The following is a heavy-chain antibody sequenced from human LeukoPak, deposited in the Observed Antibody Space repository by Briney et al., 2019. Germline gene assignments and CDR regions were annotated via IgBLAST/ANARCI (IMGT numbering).Heavy chain of an antibody. V-gene: IGHV3-30*02. D-gene: IGHD2-2*02. CDR1: GFTFSAYG. CDR3: AKDYSLYCSSASCYTPFDY. J-gene: IGHJ4*02. Sequence: GGSLRLSCAASGFTFSAYGMHWVRQAPGKGLEWLAFVRYDGGNKYYADSVKGRFTISRDYSRNMLYLQMDSLRAEDTAFYYCAKDYSLYCSSASCYTPFDYWGQGALVTVSS. CDR2: VRYDGGNK.